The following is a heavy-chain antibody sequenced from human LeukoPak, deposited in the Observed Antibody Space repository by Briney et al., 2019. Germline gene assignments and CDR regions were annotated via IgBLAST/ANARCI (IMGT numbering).Heavy chain of an antibody. CDR3: AKDSSAFIVGATVSAFDI. V-gene: IGHV3-9*01. D-gene: IGHD1-26*01. J-gene: IGHJ3*02. CDR2: ISWNSRSI. Sequence: GGSLRHSRAASGFTFDDFAMHWVRPAPGKGLEWVSGISWNSRSIGYADSVKGRFTISRDNATISLYLQMCSRRAEDTGLYYCAKDSSAFIVGATVSAFDIWGQGTMVTVSS. CDR1: GFTFDDFA.